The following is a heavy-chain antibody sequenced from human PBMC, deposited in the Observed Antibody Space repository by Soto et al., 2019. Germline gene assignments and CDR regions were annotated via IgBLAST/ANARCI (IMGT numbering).Heavy chain of an antibody. D-gene: IGHD4-17*01. Sequence: GGSLRLSCAASGFTVSSNYMHWIRQAPGKGLEWISYISGNGRIIQYADSAKGRFTISRDNAQNSLYLQMNSLRAEDTALYFCARDFDADSRKDFDYWGQGTLVTVSS. V-gene: IGHV3-11*01. CDR1: GFTVSSNY. CDR2: ISGNGRII. J-gene: IGHJ4*02. CDR3: ARDFDADSRKDFDY.